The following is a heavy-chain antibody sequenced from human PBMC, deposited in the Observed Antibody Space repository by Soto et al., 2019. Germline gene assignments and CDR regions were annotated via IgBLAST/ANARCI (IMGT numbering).Heavy chain of an antibody. CDR3: AREEGIVATIPYDY. D-gene: IGHD5-12*01. J-gene: IGHJ4*02. CDR1: GGTFSSYT. Sequence: GASVKVSCKASGGTFSSYTISWVRQAPGQGLEWMGRIIPILGIANYAQKFQGRVTITADKSTSTAYMELSSLRSEDTAVYYCAREEGIVATIPYDYWGQGTLVTVSS. CDR2: IIPILGIA. V-gene: IGHV1-69*04.